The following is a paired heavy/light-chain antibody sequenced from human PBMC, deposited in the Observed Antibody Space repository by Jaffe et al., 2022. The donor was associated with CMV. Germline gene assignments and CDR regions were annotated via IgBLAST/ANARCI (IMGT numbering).Light chain of an antibody. CDR2: GAS. CDR3: QQYNNWPPRT. J-gene: IGKJ3*01. CDR1: QSVSSN. Sequence: EIVMTQSPATLSVSPGERATLSCRASQSVSSNLAWYQQKPGQAPRLLIYGASTRATGIPARFSGSGSGTEFTLTISSLQSEDFAVYYCQQYNNWPPRTFGPGTKVDIK. V-gene: IGKV3-15*01.
Heavy chain of an antibody. V-gene: IGHV1-69*01. Sequence: QVQLVQSGAEVKKPGSSVKVSCKASGGTFSSYAISWVRQAPGQGLEWMGGIIPIFGTANYAQKFQGRVTITADESTSTAYMELSSLRSEDTAVYYCASERSLIYYDSSASTPYGFQHWGQGTLVTVSS. CDR3: ASERSLIYYDSSASTPYGFQH. CDR1: GGTFSSYA. CDR2: IIPIFGTA. D-gene: IGHD3-22*01. J-gene: IGHJ1*01.